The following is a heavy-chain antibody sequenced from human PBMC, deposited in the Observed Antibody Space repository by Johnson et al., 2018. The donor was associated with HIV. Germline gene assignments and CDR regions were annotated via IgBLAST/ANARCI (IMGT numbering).Heavy chain of an antibody. V-gene: IGHV3-30-3*01. CDR2: ISYDGSNK. J-gene: IGHJ3*02. CDR1: GFTFSSYA. CDR3: ARVTHIQLWANDAFDI. Sequence: QVQLVESGGGVVQPGRSLRLSCAASGFTFSSYAMHWVRQAPGKGLEWVAVISYDGSNKYYADSVTGRFTISRDNSKNTLYLQMNSLRAEDTAVYYCARVTHIQLWANDAFDIWGQGTMVTVSS. D-gene: IGHD5-18*01.